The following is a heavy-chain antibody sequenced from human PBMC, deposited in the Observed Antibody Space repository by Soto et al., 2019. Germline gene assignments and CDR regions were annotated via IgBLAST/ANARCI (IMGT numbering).Heavy chain of an antibody. D-gene: IGHD6-13*01. J-gene: IGHJ4*02. CDR1: GYTFKHYY. CDR3: ARDLAAGDH. V-gene: IGHV1-46*02. CDR2: INPASAST. Sequence: QVQLGQSGAEVKKPGASVKVSCRTSGYTFKHYYIHWVRQAPGQGLEWLGIINPASASTNYAQEFQDRVTLTMDTSTTTVYMELSGLRAEDTAIFYCARDLAAGDHWGQGTLVNVSS.